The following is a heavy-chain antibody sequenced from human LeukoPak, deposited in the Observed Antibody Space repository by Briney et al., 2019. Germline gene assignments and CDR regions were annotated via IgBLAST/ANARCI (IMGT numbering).Heavy chain of an antibody. CDR1: GGSFSGYY. V-gene: IGHV4-34*01. CDR2: INHSGST. J-gene: IGHJ4*02. CDR3: ARAQYGGNSYYDY. D-gene: IGHD4-23*01. Sequence: SETLSLTCAVYGGSFSGYYWSWICQPPGKGLEWIGEINHSGSTNYNPSLKSRVTISVDTSKNQFSLKLSSVTAADTAVYYCARAQYGGNSYYDYWGQGTLVTVSS.